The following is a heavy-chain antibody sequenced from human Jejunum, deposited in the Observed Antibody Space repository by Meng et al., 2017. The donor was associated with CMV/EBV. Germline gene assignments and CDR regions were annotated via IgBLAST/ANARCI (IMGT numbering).Heavy chain of an antibody. CDR3: AKVGGGPSISRDY. D-gene: IGHD1-26*01. CDR1: GFTFSTYA. CDR2: IKSTGSPT. Sequence: ASGFTFSTYAMRWVRQAPGKGLEWVSTIKSTGSPTYYADSVKGRFTISRENSKNTLYLQMNSLRAEDTALYYCAKVGGGPSISRDYWGQGTLVTVSS. J-gene: IGHJ4*02. V-gene: IGHV3-23*05.